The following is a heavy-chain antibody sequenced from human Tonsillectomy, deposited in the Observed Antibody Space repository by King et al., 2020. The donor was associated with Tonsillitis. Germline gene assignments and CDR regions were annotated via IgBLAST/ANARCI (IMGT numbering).Heavy chain of an antibody. V-gene: IGHV2-5*01. Sequence: TLQESGPPLVKPTQTLTLTCTFSGFSLNTHGMGVGWIRQPPGKALEWLAFIYWHDDKRYSPSLKNRLTITKDTSKNQVVLIMTNMDSVDTATYYCAHSYFDILTGPFDYWGQGTLVTVSS. CDR2: IYWHDDK. CDR1: GFSLNTHGMG. J-gene: IGHJ4*02. D-gene: IGHD3-9*01. CDR3: AHSYFDILTGPFDY.